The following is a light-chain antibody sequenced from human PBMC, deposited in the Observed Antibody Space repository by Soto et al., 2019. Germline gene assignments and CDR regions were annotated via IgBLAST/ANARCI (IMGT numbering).Light chain of an antibody. V-gene: IGLV1-47*01. CDR2: KNN. Sequence: QSVLTQPPSASGTPGQRVTISCSGSSSNIGTFYVYWYQQLPGTAPKLLIYKNNQRPLGVPDRFSGSKSGTSASLAISGLRSEDEDDYYCAAWDDSLSGPGVFGGGTQLTVL. CDR3: AAWDDSLSGPGV. CDR1: SSNIGTFY. J-gene: IGLJ7*01.